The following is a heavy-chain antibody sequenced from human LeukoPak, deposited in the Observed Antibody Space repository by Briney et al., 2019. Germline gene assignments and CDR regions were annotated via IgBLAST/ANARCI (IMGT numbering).Heavy chain of an antibody. CDR1: GGSISNTNW. CDR3: SRENGAFSPLGY. V-gene: IGHV4-4*02. CDR2: ISLTGLT. D-gene: IGHD2-8*01. Sequence: SETLSLTCGVSGGSISNTNWWSWVRQPPGQGLEWIGEISLTGLTHYNPSLESRVTVSLDKSKNQLSLNLTSVTAADTAVYYCSRENGAFSPLGYWGQGTLVTVLS. J-gene: IGHJ4*02.